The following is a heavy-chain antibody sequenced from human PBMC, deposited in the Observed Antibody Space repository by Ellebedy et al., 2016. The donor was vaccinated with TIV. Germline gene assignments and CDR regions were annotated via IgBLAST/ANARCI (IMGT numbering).Heavy chain of an antibody. V-gene: IGHV1-69*13. Sequence: ASVKVSCKAPEGTFRSYAINWVRQAPGQGLEWMGGIIPIFGTANYAQKFQGRVTITADESTSTAYMELSSLRSEDTAVYYCANLISSSYGMDVWGQGTTVTVSS. CDR1: EGTFRSYA. CDR2: IIPIFGTA. D-gene: IGHD6-6*01. CDR3: ANLISSSYGMDV. J-gene: IGHJ6*02.